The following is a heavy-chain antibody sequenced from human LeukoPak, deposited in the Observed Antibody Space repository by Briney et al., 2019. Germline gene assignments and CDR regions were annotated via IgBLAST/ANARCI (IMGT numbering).Heavy chain of an antibody. Sequence: GGPLRLSCAASGFTFSSYSMNWVRQAPGKGLEWVSSISSSSSYIYYADSVKGRFTISRDNAKNSLYLQMNSLRAEDTAVYYCARDDYGDYAGFDYWGQGTLVTVSS. J-gene: IGHJ4*02. V-gene: IGHV3-21*01. CDR3: ARDDYGDYAGFDY. CDR2: ISSSSSYI. CDR1: GFTFSSYS. D-gene: IGHD4-17*01.